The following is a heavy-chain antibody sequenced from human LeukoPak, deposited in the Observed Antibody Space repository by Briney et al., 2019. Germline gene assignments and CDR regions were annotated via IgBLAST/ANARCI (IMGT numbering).Heavy chain of an antibody. CDR3: ARLNQKYYFDY. Sequence: PSETLSLTCTVSGGSITSYYWSWIRQPPGKGLEWIGYIYHSGNTNYNPSLKSRVTLPVDTSKNLFSLKLSSVTAADTAVYYCARLNQKYYFDYWGQGALVTVSS. J-gene: IGHJ4*02. V-gene: IGHV4-59*01. CDR1: GGSITSYY. CDR2: IYHSGNT. D-gene: IGHD1-14*01.